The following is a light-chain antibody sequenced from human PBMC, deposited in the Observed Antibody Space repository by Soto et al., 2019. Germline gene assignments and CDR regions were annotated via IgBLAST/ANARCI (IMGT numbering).Light chain of an antibody. J-gene: IGKJ2*01. Sequence: DIQMTQSPSSVSASVGDRVTITCRASQGIRSWLAWYQQKPGKAPKLLISAASSLQSGVPSRLSVSVSVTDCTLTISSLQPEDFAIYYCQKAHRFQYTFGQGTKLEIK. CDR2: AAS. V-gene: IGKV1-12*01. CDR1: QGIRSW. CDR3: QKAHRFQYT.